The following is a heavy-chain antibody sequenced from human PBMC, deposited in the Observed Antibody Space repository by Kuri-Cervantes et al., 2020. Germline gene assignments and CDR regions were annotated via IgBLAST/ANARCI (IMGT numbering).Heavy chain of an antibody. CDR2: VSYTGST. D-gene: IGHD4-23*01. CDR3: ARDDTVGSFDL. V-gene: IGHV4-59*12. CDR1: GGSLNTYF. J-gene: IGHJ5*02. Sequence: GSLRLSCSVFGGSLNTYFWTWIRKSPGKELEWIGYVSYTGSTKYNPSLESRVTMSVDRSKNQFSLRMTSLTAADTAVYYCARDDTVGSFDLWGQGTLVTVSS.